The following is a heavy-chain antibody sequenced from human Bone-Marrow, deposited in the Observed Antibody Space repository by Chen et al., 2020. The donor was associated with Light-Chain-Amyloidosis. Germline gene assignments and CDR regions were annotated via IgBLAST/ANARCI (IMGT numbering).Heavy chain of an antibody. CDR2: INHSGST. V-gene: IGHV4-34*01. CDR3: ARAQPYGDVGGGWFDP. CDR1: GGSFSGYY. D-gene: IGHD4-17*01. Sequence: QVQLQQWGAGLLKPSETLSLTCAVYGGSFSGYYWSWIRQPPGKGLEWIGEINHSGSTNYNPSLKSRGTISVDTSKNQFSLKLSSVTAADTAVYYCARAQPYGDVGGGWFDPWGQGTLVTVSS. J-gene: IGHJ5*02.